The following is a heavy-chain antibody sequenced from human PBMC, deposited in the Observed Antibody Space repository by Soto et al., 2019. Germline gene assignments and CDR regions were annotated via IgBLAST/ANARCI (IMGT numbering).Heavy chain of an antibody. Sequence: SLKISCKGSGYSFTSYWIGWVRQMPGKGLEWMGIIYPGDSDTRYSPSFQGQVTISADKSISTAYLQWSSLKASDTAMYYCARHPMTTDDAFDIWGQGTMVTVSS. CDR1: GYSFTSYW. V-gene: IGHV5-51*01. CDR2: IYPGDSDT. CDR3: ARHPMTTDDAFDI. J-gene: IGHJ3*02. D-gene: IGHD4-17*01.